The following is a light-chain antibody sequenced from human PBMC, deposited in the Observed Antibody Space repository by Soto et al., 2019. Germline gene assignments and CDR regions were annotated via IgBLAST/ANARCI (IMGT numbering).Light chain of an antibody. Sequence: DMDLTLSPGTLSLSLRERATLSCQPSQSISNNYLAWYQQKPGQAPRLLIYGASSRATGIPDRFSGSGSGTDFTLTISRLEPEDFAVYYCQQYGSSFWTFGQGTKVDIK. V-gene: IGKV3-20*01. CDR3: QQYGSSFWT. J-gene: IGKJ1*01. CDR2: GAS. CDR1: QSISNNY.